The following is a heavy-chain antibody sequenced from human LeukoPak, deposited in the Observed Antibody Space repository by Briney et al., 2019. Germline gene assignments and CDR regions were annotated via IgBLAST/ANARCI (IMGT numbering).Heavy chain of an antibody. J-gene: IGHJ6*02. CDR3: ARANDFWSGYYYGMDV. D-gene: IGHD3-3*01. V-gene: IGHV1-3*01. CDR1: GYTFTTYT. Sequence: ASVKVSCKASGYTFTTYTIHWVRQATGQRLEWMGWINAGNGNTKYSQQFQGRVTITRDTSASTAYMELSSLRSEDTAVYYCARANDFWSGYYYGMDVWGQGTTVTVSS. CDR2: INAGNGNT.